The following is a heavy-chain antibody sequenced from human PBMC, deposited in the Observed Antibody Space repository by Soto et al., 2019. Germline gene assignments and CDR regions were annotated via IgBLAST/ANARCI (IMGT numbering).Heavy chain of an antibody. V-gene: IGHV1-69*06. J-gene: IGHJ6*02. Sequence: QVQLVQSGAEAQKPGSSVKVSCKTSGGTFSSYAISWVRQAPGQGLEWMGGIVPLFRTTNYAQKFQGRVTITADTSTYTGYMELSGLRSGDTAVYYCARGGYSSTWSNLLDRSGLDVWGQGTTVTVSS. CDR2: IVPLFRTT. CDR3: ARGGYSSTWSNLLDRSGLDV. CDR1: GGTFSSYA. D-gene: IGHD6-13*01.